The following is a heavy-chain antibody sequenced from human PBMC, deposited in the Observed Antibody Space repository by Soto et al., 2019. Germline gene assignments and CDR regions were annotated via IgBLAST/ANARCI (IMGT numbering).Heavy chain of an antibody. J-gene: IGHJ6*02. D-gene: IGHD2-2*01. V-gene: IGHV1-69*01. CDR1: GGNFGSYA. CDR3: GSSQSSSTGLEIYYYDYYGMDV. CDR2: IITIPGTA. Sequence: QVQLVQSGAEVKKPGSSVKVSCKASGGNFGSYAISWVRQTPGQGIVWIGGIITIPGTANYAQKFQGRVTIAADDSTSPAYMEVSSLRAEDSAWYFDGSSQSSSTGLEIYYYDYYGMDVCGQGTTLTVSS.